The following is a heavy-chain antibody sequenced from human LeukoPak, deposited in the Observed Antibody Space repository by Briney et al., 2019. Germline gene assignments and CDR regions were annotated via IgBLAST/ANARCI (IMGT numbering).Heavy chain of an antibody. D-gene: IGHD5-24*01. Sequence: GGSLRLSCAASGFTFSSYEMNWVRQAPGKGLEWVSYISSSGSTIYYADSVKGRFTISRDNAKNSLYLQMNSLRAEDTAVYYCARARVRGWLQLGYWGQGTLVTVSS. J-gene: IGHJ4*02. V-gene: IGHV3-48*03. CDR1: GFTFSSYE. CDR3: ARARVRGWLQLGY. CDR2: ISSSGSTI.